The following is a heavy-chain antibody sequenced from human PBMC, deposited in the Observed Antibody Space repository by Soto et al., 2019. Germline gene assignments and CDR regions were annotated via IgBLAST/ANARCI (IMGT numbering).Heavy chain of an antibody. CDR2: IIPIFGTA. CDR3: ASGTVEMATYDY. D-gene: IGHD5-12*01. J-gene: IGHJ4*02. Sequence: SVKVSCKASGGTFSSYAISWVRQAPGQGLEWMGGIIPIFGTANYAQKFQGRVTITADKSTSTAYMELSSLRSEDTAVYYCASGTVEMATYDYWGQGALVTVSS. CDR1: GGTFSSYA. V-gene: IGHV1-69*06.